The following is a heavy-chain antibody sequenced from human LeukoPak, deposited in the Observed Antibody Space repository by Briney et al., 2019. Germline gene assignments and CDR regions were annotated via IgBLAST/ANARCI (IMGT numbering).Heavy chain of an antibody. J-gene: IGHJ3*02. Sequence: SETLSLTCTVSGGSISSYYWSWIRQPAGKGLEWIGRIYTSGSTNYNPSLKSRVTMSVDTSKNQFSLKLSSVTAADTAVYYCARGAGLYDNDSSGFNYHDPFDIWGQGTMVTVSS. CDR1: GGSISSYY. V-gene: IGHV4-4*07. CDR2: IYTSGST. D-gene: IGHD3-22*01. CDR3: ARGAGLYDNDSSGFNYHDPFDI.